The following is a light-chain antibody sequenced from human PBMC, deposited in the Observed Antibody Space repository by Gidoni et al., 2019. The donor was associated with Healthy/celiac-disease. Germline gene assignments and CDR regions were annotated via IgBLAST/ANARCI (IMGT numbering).Light chain of an antibody. Sequence: IVITPSPDYLPASLGERATINCKSSQSVFYSSNNKNDLAWYQQKPGQPPKLLIYWASTRESGVPDRFSGSGSGTDFTLNISSLQAEDVAVYYCQQYYSTPPTFGPGTKVDIK. J-gene: IGKJ3*01. CDR3: QQYYSTPPT. V-gene: IGKV4-1*01. CDR1: QSVFYSSNNKND. CDR2: WAS.